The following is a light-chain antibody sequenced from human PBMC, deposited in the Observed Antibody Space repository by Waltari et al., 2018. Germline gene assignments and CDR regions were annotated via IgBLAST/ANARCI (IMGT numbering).Light chain of an antibody. CDR1: QTINKY. CDR2: VVS. J-gene: IGKJ4*01. CDR3: QHSDSLPLT. Sequence: DIQMTQSPSSLSASVRDRVTITCRASQTINKYLNVYQQKPGKAPKVLISVVSYLHTGVPSRFSGSGSGTDFTLTISSLQPEDFATYYCQHSDSLPLTFGGGTKVEIK. V-gene: IGKV1-39*01.